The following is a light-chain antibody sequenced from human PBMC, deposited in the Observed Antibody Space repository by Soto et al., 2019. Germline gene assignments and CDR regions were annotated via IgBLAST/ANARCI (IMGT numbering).Light chain of an antibody. J-gene: IGLJ1*01. CDR3: SSYRSSSSPPFV. V-gene: IGLV2-14*03. Sequence: QSALTQPASVSGSPGQSITISCTGTSRAFGGSNHVSWYQQHPGKAPKLLIYDVGNRPSGISDRFSGSKSGNTASLTISGLPTEDEADYFCSSYRSSSSPPFVFGTGTKVTVL. CDR1: SRAFGGSNH. CDR2: DVG.